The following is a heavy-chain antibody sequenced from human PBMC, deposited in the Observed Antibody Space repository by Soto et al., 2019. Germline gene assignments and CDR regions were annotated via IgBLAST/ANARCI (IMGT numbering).Heavy chain of an antibody. CDR1: GFMFSNHG. V-gene: IGHV3-33*05. CDR2: ISRDGSKQ. CDR3: VRDDDAGPNAFDL. Sequence: PGGSLRVSCAASGFMFSNHGMHWVRQAPGKGLEWVALISRDGSKQFYTDSVKGRFSISRDNSKNTLFLQMSGLGVDDMAVYYCVRDDDAGPNAFDLWGQGTMVPVSS. D-gene: IGHD3-16*01. J-gene: IGHJ3*01.